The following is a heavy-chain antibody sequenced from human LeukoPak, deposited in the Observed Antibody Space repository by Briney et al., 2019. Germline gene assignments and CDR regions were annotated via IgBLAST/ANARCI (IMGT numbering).Heavy chain of an antibody. CDR3: AKGGIAAADFFDY. CDR2: IWYDGSNK. CDR1: GFTFSSYG. J-gene: IGHJ4*02. Sequence: PGGSLRLSCAASGFTFSSYGMHWVRQAPGKGLEWVAVIWYDGSNKYYADSVKGRFTISRDNSKNTLYLQMNSLRAEDTAVYYCAKGGIAAADFFDYWGQGTLVTVSS. V-gene: IGHV3-33*06. D-gene: IGHD6-13*01.